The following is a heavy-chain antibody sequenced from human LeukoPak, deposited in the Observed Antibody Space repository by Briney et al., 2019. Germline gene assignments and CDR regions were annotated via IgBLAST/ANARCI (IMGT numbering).Heavy chain of an antibody. CDR3: AGDYDSSGYDNY. CDR2: ISGSGDST. V-gene: IGHV3-23*01. D-gene: IGHD3-22*01. CDR1: GFTFSSYA. Sequence: GGSLRLSCAASGFTFSSYAMSWVRQAPGKGLEWVSAISGSGDSTYYADSVKGRFTISRDNSKNTLYLQMNSLRAEDTAVYYCAGDYDSSGYDNYWGQGTLVTVSS. J-gene: IGHJ4*02.